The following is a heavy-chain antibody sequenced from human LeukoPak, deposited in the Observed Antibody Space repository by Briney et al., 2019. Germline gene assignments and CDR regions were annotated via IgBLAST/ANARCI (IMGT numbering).Heavy chain of an antibody. CDR2: INHSGST. D-gene: IGHD6-13*01. J-gene: IGHJ4*02. Sequence: PSETLSLTCAVYGGSFSGYYWSWIRQPPGKGLEWIGEINHSGSTNYNPSLKSRVTISVDTSKNQFSLKLSSVTAADTAVCYCARSKAAAFKYWGQGNLVIVSS. V-gene: IGHV4-34*01. CDR1: GGSFSGYY. CDR3: ARSKAAAFKY.